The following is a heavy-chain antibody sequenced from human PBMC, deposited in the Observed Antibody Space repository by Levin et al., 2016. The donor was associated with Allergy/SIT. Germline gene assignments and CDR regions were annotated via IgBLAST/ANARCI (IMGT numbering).Heavy chain of an antibody. J-gene: IGHJ6*02. CDR2: TYYRSKWYN. CDR3: ARDYSSRSPSGFYYYYGMDV. D-gene: IGHD6-13*01. Sequence: WIRQSPSRGLEWLGRTYYRSKWYNDYAVSVKSRITINPDTSKNQFSLQLNSVTPEDTAVYYCARDYSSRSPSGFYYYYGMDVWGQGTTVTVSS. V-gene: IGHV6-1*01.